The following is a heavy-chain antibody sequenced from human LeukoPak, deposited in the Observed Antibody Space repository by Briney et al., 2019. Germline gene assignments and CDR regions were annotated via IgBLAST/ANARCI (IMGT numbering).Heavy chain of an antibody. CDR1: GFTFSSYN. CDR2: ISSGSSYI. D-gene: IGHD6-19*01. J-gene: IGHJ4*02. V-gene: IGHV3-21*01. CDR3: TRTGDSTGYTYYYDY. Sequence: GGSLRLSCAASGFTFSSYNMNWVRQAPGKGLEWVSSISSGSSYIYYADSVKGRFTISRDNAKNSLYLQMNSLRVEDSAVYYCTRTGDSTGYTYYYDYWGQGTLVTVSS.